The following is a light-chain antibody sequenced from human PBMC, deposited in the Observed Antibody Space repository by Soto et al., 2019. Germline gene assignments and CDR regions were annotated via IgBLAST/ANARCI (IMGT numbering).Light chain of an antibody. CDR3: CSCAGSSTLYV. Sequence: QSVLTQPASVSGSPGQSITISCTGTSSDVGSYNLVSWYQQHPGKAPKLMIYEVSKRLSGVSNRFSGSKSGNTASLTISGLQAEDEADYYCCSCAGSSTLYVFGTGTKVTVL. CDR1: SSDVGSYNL. V-gene: IGLV2-23*02. J-gene: IGLJ1*01. CDR2: EVS.